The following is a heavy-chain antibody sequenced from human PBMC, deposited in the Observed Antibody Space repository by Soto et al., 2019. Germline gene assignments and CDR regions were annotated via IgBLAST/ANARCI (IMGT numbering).Heavy chain of an antibody. D-gene: IGHD3-10*01. CDR2: IYTSGST. CDR3: ASSLYYYGSGSYYYYYGMDV. V-gene: IGHV4-4*07. CDR1: GGSISSYY. J-gene: IGHJ6*02. Sequence: PSETLSLTCTVSGGSISSYYWSWIRQPAGKGLEWIGRIYTSGSTNYNPSLKSRVTMSVDTSKNQFSLKLSPVTAADTAVYYCASSLYYYGSGSYYYYYGMDVWGQGTTVTVSS.